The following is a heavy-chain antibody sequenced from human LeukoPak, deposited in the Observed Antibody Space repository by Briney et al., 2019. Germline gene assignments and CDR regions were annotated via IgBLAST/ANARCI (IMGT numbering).Heavy chain of an antibody. D-gene: IGHD3-22*01. CDR3: AGEDNSSGYRPFDI. V-gene: IGHV1-2*06. J-gene: IGHJ3*02. CDR1: GGTFSSYA. Sequence: ASVKVSCKASGGTFSSYAISWVRQAPGQGLEWMGRINPNNGGTNYAQKSQGRVTMTRDMSMSTAYMELSRLRSVDTAVYYCAGEDNSSGYRPFDIWGQGTMVTVPS. CDR2: INPNNGGT.